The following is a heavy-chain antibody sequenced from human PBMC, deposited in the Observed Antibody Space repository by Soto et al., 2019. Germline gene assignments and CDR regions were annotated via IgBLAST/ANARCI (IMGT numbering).Heavy chain of an antibody. V-gene: IGHV1-69*06. Sequence: SVKVSCKASGGTFSSYAISWVRQAPGQGLEWMGGIIPIFGTANYAQKFQGRVTITADKSTSTAYMELSSLRSEDTAVYYCARAPYYYDSSGMTYYFDYWGQGTLVTVSS. CDR2: IIPIFGTA. D-gene: IGHD3-22*01. CDR1: GGTFSSYA. CDR3: ARAPYYYDSSGMTYYFDY. J-gene: IGHJ4*02.